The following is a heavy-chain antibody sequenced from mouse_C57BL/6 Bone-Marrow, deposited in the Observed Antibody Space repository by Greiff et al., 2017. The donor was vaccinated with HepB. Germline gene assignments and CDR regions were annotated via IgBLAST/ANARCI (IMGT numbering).Heavy chain of an antibody. CDR3: ARSLRYYGSSYGAY. V-gene: IGHV1-85*01. CDR1: GYTFTSYD. J-gene: IGHJ3*01. D-gene: IGHD1-1*01. CDR2: IYPRDGST. Sequence: QVQLQQSGPELVKPGASVKLSCKASGYTFTSYDINWVKQRPGQGLEWIGWIYPRDGSTKYNEKFKGKATLTVDTSSSTAYMELHSLTSEDSAVYFCARSLRYYGSSYGAYWGQGTLVTVSA.